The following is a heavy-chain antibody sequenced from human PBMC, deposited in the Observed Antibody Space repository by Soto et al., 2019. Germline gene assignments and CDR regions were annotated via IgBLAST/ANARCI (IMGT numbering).Heavy chain of an antibody. CDR1: GFTLSSYA. CDR2: ISGSGGST. CDR3: AKGDYYDSSGYQDY. Sequence: GGSLRLSCAASGFTLSSYAMSWVRQAPGKGLEWVSAISGSGGSTYYADSVKGRFTISRDNSKNTLYLQMNSLRAEDTAVYYCAKGDYYDSSGYQDYWGQGTLVTVSS. V-gene: IGHV3-23*01. J-gene: IGHJ4*02. D-gene: IGHD3-22*01.